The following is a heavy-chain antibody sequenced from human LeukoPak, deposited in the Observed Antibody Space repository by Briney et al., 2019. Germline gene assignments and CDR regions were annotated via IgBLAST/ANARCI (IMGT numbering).Heavy chain of an antibody. CDR2: ISHDGSKK. CDR1: GFTFSRYT. J-gene: IGHJ4*02. D-gene: IGHD6-19*01. CDR3: ARDGEYSSGWSSPLDY. Sequence: PGRPLRLSCAASGFTFSRYTIHWVRQSPGRGLEWVALISHDGSKKYYADSVKDRFTVSRDNSKDTLYLQMSSLRAEDTAVYYCARDGEYSSGWSSPLDYWGQGTLVTVSS. V-gene: IGHV3-30-3*01.